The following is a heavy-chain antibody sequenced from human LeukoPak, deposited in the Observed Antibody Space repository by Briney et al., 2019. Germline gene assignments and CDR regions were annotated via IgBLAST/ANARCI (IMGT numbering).Heavy chain of an antibody. CDR3: ARDKKHSYGRYFDH. CDR1: GGSISTYH. Sequence: PSETLSLTCSVSGGSISTYHWNWIRKPPGKGLEWIGYMQSTGNSKYSPSLKSRVAIFVDTSKNQVVLNLNSVTAADTAVYYCARDKKHSYGRYFDHWGQGMLVTVSS. V-gene: IGHV4-59*01. D-gene: IGHD5-18*01. CDR2: MQSTGNS. J-gene: IGHJ4*02.